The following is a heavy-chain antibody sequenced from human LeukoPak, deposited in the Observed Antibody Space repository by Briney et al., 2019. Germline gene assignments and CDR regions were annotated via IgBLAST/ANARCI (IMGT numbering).Heavy chain of an antibody. CDR3: ARHPDYYGSPPDY. V-gene: IGHV4-39*01. J-gene: IGHJ4*02. Sequence: SETLSLTRTVSGGSISSSTSYWGWIRQPPGKGLEWIANIYYTGNTYYNPSLRSRVTISVDTSINQFSLKVRSLTAADTAVYYCARHPDYYGSPPDYWGQGILVTVSS. CDR1: GGSISSSTSY. CDR2: IYYTGNT. D-gene: IGHD3-10*01.